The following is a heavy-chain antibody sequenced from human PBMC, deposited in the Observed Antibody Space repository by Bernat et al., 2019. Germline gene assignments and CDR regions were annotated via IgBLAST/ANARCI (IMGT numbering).Heavy chain of an antibody. CDR1: GFTFNNAW. CDR3: TTLRCLEWWPDY. CDR2: IKSKIDGVTT. J-gene: IGHJ4*02. D-gene: IGHD3-3*01. Sequence: EVQLVESGGGLVKPGGSLKLSCAASGFTFNNAWMSWVRQAPRKGLEWVGRIKSKIDGVTTDYAAPVKGRFTISRDDSKNTLYLQMDSLKTDDTAVYYCTTLRCLEWWPDYWGQGTLVTVSS. V-gene: IGHV3-15*01.